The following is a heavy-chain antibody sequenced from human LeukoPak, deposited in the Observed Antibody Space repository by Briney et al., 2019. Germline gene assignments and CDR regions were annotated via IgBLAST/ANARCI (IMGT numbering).Heavy chain of an antibody. CDR1: GFTFSSYS. Sequence: GGSLRPSCAASGFTFSSYSMNWVRQAPGKGLEWVSSISSSSSYIYYADSVKGRFTISRDNAKNSLYLQMNSLRAEDTSVYYCARAVRTRMERYYYHSSGSFDYWGQGTLVTVSS. J-gene: IGHJ4*02. D-gene: IGHD3-22*01. CDR2: ISSSSSYI. CDR3: ARAVRTRMERYYYHSSGSFDY. V-gene: IGHV3-21*01.